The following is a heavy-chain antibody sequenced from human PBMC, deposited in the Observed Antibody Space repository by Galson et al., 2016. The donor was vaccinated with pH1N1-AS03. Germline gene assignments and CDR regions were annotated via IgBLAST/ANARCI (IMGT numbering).Heavy chain of an antibody. CDR3: ARRVSYTGSYPLDY. CDR1: GYKFTNYW. J-gene: IGHJ4*02. D-gene: IGHD1-26*01. V-gene: IGHV5-51*01. CDR2: IYPGDSDT. Sequence: QSGAEVKKPGDSLKISCKGSGYKFTNYWTGWVRQMPGQGLEWMGSIYPGDSDTRYSPSFQGQVTISADKSISTAYLQWSSLKASDTAMYYCARRVSYTGSYPLDYWGQGTLVTVSS.